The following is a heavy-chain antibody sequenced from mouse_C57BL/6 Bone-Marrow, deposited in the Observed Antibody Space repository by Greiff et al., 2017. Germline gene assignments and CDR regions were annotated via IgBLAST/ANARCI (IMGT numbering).Heavy chain of an antibody. Sequence: QVQLQQSGAELVKPGASVKLSCKASGYTFTEYTIHWVKQRSGQGLEWIGWFYPGSGSIKYNEKFKDKATLTADKSSGTVYMELSSLTSEDSAVYFCAIHEEGDGLLLSYFDYWGQGTTLTVSS. CDR2: FYPGSGSI. J-gene: IGHJ2*01. D-gene: IGHD2-3*01. CDR1: GYTFTEYT. V-gene: IGHV1-62-2*01. CDR3: AIHEEGDGLLLSYFDY.